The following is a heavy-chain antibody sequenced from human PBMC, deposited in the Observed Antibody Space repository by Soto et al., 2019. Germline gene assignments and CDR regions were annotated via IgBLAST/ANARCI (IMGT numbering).Heavy chain of an antibody. J-gene: IGHJ3*02. V-gene: IGHV4-61*01. CDR2: IYNTGIT. D-gene: IGHD4-17*01. CDR3: ASRLPDYGEDGFDI. CDR1: GDSVNSGTYF. Sequence: VQLQESGPGLVKPSETLSLTCTVSGDSVNSGTYFWSWIRQSPGKVLEWIGYIYNTGITNYNPRLKSRVTTSVDTAKNRFSLKRSSVTAADTAVYYCASRLPDYGEDGFDIWGQGTMVTVSS.